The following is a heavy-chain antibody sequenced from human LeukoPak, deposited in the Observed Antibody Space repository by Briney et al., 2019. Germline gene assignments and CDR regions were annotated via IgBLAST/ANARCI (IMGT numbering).Heavy chain of an antibody. Sequence: GGSLRLSCAASGFTVSSNYMNWVRQAPGKGLEWVSAVTGSGATTYYADSVKGRFTISRDNSKNTLYMQMNSLRAEDTAIYYCAKAASAAAGTIRFDPWGQGTMVTVSS. J-gene: IGHJ5*02. V-gene: IGHV3-23*01. D-gene: IGHD6-13*01. CDR1: GFTVSSNY. CDR3: AKAASAAAGTIRFDP. CDR2: VTGSGATT.